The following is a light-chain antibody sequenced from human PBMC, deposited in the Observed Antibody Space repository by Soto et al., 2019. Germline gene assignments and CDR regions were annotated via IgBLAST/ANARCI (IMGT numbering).Light chain of an antibody. CDR3: QSYDSTTRV. Sequence: NFMLTQPHSVSESPGKTITISCTGSGGSIASNFVQWYQQRPGSAPTTVIYEDHQRPSGVPDRFSGSIDSSSNSASLTISGLKTEDEADYYCQSYDSTTRVFGGGTKLTVL. CDR2: EDH. V-gene: IGLV6-57*02. CDR1: GGSIASNF. J-gene: IGLJ3*02.